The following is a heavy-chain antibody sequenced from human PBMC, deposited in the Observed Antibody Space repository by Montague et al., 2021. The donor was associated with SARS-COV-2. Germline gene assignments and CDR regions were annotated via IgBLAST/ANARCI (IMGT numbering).Heavy chain of an antibody. CDR1: GFTFRSYG. CDR3: ARDAASVTYYDILTGYYPPYYYYGMDV. J-gene: IGHJ6*02. CDR2: IWYDGSNK. Sequence: SLRLSFSASGFTFRSYGMHWVRQAPGKGLEWVAVIWYDGSNKYYADSVKGRFTISRANSKNTLYLQMNSLRAEDTAVYYCARDAASVTYYDILTGYYPPYYYYGMDVWGQGTTVTVSS. V-gene: IGHV3-33*01. D-gene: IGHD3-9*01.